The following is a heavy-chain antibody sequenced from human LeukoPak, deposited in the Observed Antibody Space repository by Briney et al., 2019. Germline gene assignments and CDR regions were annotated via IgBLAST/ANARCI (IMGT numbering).Heavy chain of an antibody. D-gene: IGHD3-9*01. V-gene: IGHV4-59*08. CDR3: ARTHFDSLGWFDP. CDR2: IYYSGST. Sequence: SETLSLTCTVSGGSIRSYYWSWIRQPPGKGLEWIGYIYYSGSTNYNPSLKSRVTISVDTSKNQFSLKLSSVTAADTALYFCARTHFDSLGWFDPWGQGIQVIVSS. CDR1: GGSIRSYY. J-gene: IGHJ5*02.